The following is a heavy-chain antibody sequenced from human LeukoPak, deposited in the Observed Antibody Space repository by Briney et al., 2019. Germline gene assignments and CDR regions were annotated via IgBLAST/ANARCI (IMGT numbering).Heavy chain of an antibody. CDR3: AKERLQGDGMDV. J-gene: IGHJ6*02. CDR2: ISYDGSNK. V-gene: IGHV3-30*18. Sequence: GGSLRLSCAASGFTFSSYGMHWVRQAPGKGLEWVAVISYDGSNKYYADSVKGRFTISRDNSKNTLYLQMNSPRAEDTAVYYCAKERLQGDGMDVWGQGTTVTVSS. D-gene: IGHD4-11*01. CDR1: GFTFSSYG.